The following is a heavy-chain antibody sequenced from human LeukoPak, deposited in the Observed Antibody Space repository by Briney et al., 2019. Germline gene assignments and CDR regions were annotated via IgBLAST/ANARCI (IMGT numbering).Heavy chain of an antibody. CDR3: ARDSRGTKGVY. V-gene: IGHV3-21*04. CDR2: IGSSGVNT. Sequence: GGSLRLSCAVSGFTFRSYPMSWVRQTPGKGLEWVSAIGSSGVNTYYADSVKGRFTISRDNAKNSLYLQMNSPRVEDTAVYYCARDSRGTKGVYWGQGTLVTVSS. D-gene: IGHD2-2*01. CDR1: GFTFRSYP. J-gene: IGHJ4*02.